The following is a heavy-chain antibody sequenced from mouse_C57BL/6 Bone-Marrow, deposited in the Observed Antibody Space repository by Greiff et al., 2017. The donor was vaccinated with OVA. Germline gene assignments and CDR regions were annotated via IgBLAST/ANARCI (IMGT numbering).Heavy chain of an antibody. Sequence: EVQLQQSGPVLVKPGASVKMSCKASGYTFTDYYMNWVKQSHGKSLEWIGVINPYNGGTSYNQNFKGKATLTVDKSSSTDYMELNSLTSEDSAVYYCARGYYGSSYGWYFDVWGTGTTVTVSS. CDR3: ARGYYGSSYGWYFDV. CDR1: GYTFTDYY. CDR2: INPYNGGT. J-gene: IGHJ1*03. V-gene: IGHV1-19*01. D-gene: IGHD1-1*01.